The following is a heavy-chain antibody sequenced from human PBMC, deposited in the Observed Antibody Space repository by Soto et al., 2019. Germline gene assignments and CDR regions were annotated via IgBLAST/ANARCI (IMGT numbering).Heavy chain of an antibody. V-gene: IGHV3-23*01. CDR3: AREGWYY. J-gene: IGHJ4*02. Sequence: EVQLLESGGGLVQPGGSLRLSCAASGFTFSTYAMSWVRQAPGKGLEWVSAISGRGDTTYYADSVKGRFTISRDNSKNTLYLQMHSLGADDTAVYYCAREGWYYWGQGTLFTVSS. D-gene: IGHD6-19*01. CDR2: ISGRGDTT. CDR1: GFTFSTYA.